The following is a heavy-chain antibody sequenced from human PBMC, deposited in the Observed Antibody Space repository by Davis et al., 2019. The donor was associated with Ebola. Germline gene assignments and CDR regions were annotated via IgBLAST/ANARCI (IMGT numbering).Heavy chain of an antibody. CDR3: ATGGHIVVVTAIQGDY. D-gene: IGHD2-21*02. CDR2: INPSGGST. V-gene: IGHV1-46*01. J-gene: IGHJ4*02. Sequence: ASVKVSCKASGYTFTNYGITWVRQAPGQGLEWMGIINPSGGSTSYAQKFQGRVTMTRDTSISTAYMERSRLRSDDTAVYYCATGGHIVVVTAIQGDYWGQGTLVTVSS. CDR1: GYTFTNYG.